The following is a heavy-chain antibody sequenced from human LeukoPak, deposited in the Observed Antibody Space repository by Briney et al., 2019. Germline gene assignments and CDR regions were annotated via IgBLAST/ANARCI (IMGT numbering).Heavy chain of an antibody. V-gene: IGHV3-48*03. CDR2: ISSSGSTM. D-gene: IGHD5-18*01. CDR1: GITFSRYE. CDR3: ADGIRDSGYSYGYFDY. Sequence: PGRSLRRSCSASGITFSRYEMNWFRQAPGKGLEWVSYISSSGSTMYFADSVKGRFTISRENAKNSLYLQMSSLRAEDSFFFQAADGIRDSGYSYGYFDYWGQGTLVTVSS. J-gene: IGHJ4*02.